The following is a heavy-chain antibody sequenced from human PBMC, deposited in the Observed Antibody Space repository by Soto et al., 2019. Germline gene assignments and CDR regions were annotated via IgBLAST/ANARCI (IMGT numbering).Heavy chain of an antibody. CDR2: INPNSGGT. V-gene: IGHV1-2*04. CDR1: GYTFTTYS. D-gene: IGHD2-15*01. J-gene: IGHJ5*02. CDR3: ARGSSEYCSGGSCSDGSFDP. Sequence: ASVKVSCKASGYTFTTYSMHWVRQAPGQGLEWMGWINPNSGGTNYAQKFQGWVTMTRDTSISTAYMELSRLRSDDTAVYYRARGSSEYCSGGSCSDGSFDPWGQGTLVTVSS.